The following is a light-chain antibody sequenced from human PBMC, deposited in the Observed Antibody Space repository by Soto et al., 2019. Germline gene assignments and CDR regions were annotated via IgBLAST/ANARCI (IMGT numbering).Light chain of an antibody. CDR1: SSNIGAGYD. J-gene: IGLJ3*02. CDR2: GNS. CDR3: QSYDSSLSGWV. Sequence: QSVLTQPPSVSGAPGQRVTISCTGSSSNIGAGYDVHWYQQLPGTAPKLLIYGNSNRPSGVPDRFSGSKSGASAFLAITGLQAEDEADYYRQSYDSSLSGWVFGGGTQLTVL. V-gene: IGLV1-40*01.